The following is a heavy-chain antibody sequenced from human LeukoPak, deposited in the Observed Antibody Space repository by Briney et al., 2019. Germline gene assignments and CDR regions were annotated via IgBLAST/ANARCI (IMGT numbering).Heavy chain of an antibody. CDR1: GYTFTGYY. V-gene: IGHV1-2*02. D-gene: IGHD1-26*01. CDR3: ARVHASTWELLDY. Sequence: ASVKVSCKASGYTFTGYYMHWVRQAPGQGLEWMGWINPNSGGTNYAQKFQGRVTMTRDTSISTAYMELSRLRSDDTAVYYCARVHASTWELLDYWGQGTLVTVSS. CDR2: INPNSGGT. J-gene: IGHJ4*02.